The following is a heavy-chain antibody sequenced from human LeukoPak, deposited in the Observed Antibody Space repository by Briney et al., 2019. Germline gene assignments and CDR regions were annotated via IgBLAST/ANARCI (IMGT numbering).Heavy chain of an antibody. V-gene: IGHV4-59*01. CDR1: GGSISSYY. CDR2: IYYSGST. J-gene: IGHJ4*02. D-gene: IGHD6-19*01. CDR3: ASQGSSGWYDY. Sequence: SETLSLTCTVSGGSISSYYWSWNRQPPGKGLEWIGYIYYSGSTNYNPSLKSRVTISVDTSKNQFSLKLSSVTAADTAVYYCASQGSSGWYDYWGQGTLVTVSS.